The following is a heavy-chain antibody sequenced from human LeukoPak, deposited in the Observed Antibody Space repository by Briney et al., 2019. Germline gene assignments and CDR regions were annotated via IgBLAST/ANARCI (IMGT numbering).Heavy chain of an antibody. CDR1: GYTFTSYG. V-gene: IGHV1-18*04. CDR2: ISAYNGNT. Sequence: GASVKVSCKASGYTFTSYGISWVRQAPGQGLEWMGWISAYNGNTNYAQKLQGRVTMTTDTSTSTAYMELRSLRSDDTAVYYCAREPPHYSPYYYDSSGYYPRVLFDYWGQGTLVTVSS. CDR3: AREPPHYSPYYYDSSGYYPRVLFDY. J-gene: IGHJ4*02. D-gene: IGHD3-22*01.